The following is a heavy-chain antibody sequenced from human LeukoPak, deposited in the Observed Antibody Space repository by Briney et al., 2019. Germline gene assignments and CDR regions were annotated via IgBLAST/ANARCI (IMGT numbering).Heavy chain of an antibody. CDR2: ISGSGGST. J-gene: IGHJ6*03. CDR1: GFTFSGYV. D-gene: IGHD2-8*02. V-gene: IGHV3-23*01. CDR3: AKQAGGGYYMDV. Sequence: GGSLRLSCAASGFTFSGYVISWVRQAPGKGLEWVSTISGSGGSTYYADTVRGRFTISRDTSKNTLYLQMTSLRAEDTAVYYCAKQAGGGYYMDVWGKGTTVTVSS.